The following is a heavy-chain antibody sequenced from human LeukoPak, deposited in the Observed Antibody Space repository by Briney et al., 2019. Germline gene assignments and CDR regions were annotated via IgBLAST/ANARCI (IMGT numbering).Heavy chain of an antibody. J-gene: IGHJ6*03. D-gene: IGHD3-10*01. V-gene: IGHV4-61*02. CDR3: ARAGYGSGSNYYYYMDV. Sequence: SQTLSLTCTVSGGSISSGSYYWSWIRQPAGKGLEWIGRIYTSGSTNYNPSPKSRVTISVDTSKNQFSLKLSSVTAADTAVYYCARAGYGSGSNYYYYMDVWGKGTTVTISS. CDR1: GGSISSGSYY. CDR2: IYTSGST.